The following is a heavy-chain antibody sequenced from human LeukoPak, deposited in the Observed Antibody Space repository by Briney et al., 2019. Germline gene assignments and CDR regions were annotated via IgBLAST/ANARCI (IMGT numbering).Heavy chain of an antibody. J-gene: IGHJ3*02. CDR2: IRYDGGNK. V-gene: IGHV3-30*02. CDR1: GFSFSTYG. Sequence: GGSLRLSCVASGFSFSTYGINWVRQAPGKGLEWVAFIRYDGGNKYYVDSVKGRFTISRDNSKNTLYLQMNSLRVEDTAVYYCAKALGSGSSYDALDIWGQGTMVTVSS. CDR3: AKALGSGSSYDALDI. D-gene: IGHD1-26*01.